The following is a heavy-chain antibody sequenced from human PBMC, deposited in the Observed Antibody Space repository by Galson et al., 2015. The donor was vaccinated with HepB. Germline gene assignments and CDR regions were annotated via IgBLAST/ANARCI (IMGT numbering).Heavy chain of an antibody. D-gene: IGHD2-15*01. CDR2: IYPGDSDT. CDR3: ARQGSERVVVVDDPFDY. J-gene: IGHJ4*02. CDR1: GYSFTSYW. V-gene: IGHV5-51*01. Sequence: QSGAEVKKPGESLKISCKGSGYSFTSYWIGWVRQMPGKGLEWMGIIYPGDSDTRYSPSFQGQVTISADKSISTAYLQWSSLKAPDTAMYYCARQGSERVVVVDDPFDYWGQGTLVTVSS.